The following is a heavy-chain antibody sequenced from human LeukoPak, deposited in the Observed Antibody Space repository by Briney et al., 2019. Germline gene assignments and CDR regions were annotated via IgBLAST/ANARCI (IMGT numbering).Heavy chain of an antibody. CDR2: INHSGST. J-gene: IGHJ4*02. D-gene: IGHD3-10*01. Sequence: PSETLSLACAVYVGSFSGYYWSWIRQPPGKGLEWIGEINHSGSTNYNPSLKSRVTISVDTSKNQFSLKLSSVTAADTAVYYCARGLVRRVIFIPYFDYWGQGTLVTVSS. V-gene: IGHV4-34*01. CDR3: ARGLVRRVIFIPYFDY. CDR1: VGSFSGYY.